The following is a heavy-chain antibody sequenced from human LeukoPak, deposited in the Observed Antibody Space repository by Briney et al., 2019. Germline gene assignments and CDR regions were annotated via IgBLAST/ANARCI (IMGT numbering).Heavy chain of an antibody. V-gene: IGHV4-59*08. J-gene: IGHJ5*02. CDR3: ARAGRAAANWFDP. CDR2: VYYSGST. D-gene: IGHD6-13*01. CDR1: GGSIRSYY. Sequence: SETLSLTCTVSGGSIRSYYCSWIRQPPGKGLEWVGYVYYSGSTSYNPSLKSRVTISVDTSKNQFSLKLSSVTAADTAVYYCARAGRAAANWFDPWGQGTLVTVSS.